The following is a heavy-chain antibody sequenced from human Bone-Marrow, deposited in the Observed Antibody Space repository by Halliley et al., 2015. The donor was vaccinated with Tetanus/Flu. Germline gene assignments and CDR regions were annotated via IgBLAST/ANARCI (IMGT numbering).Heavy chain of an antibody. V-gene: IGHV4-59*01. Sequence: EWIGYVSTSDSGTTNYNPPPKRRVTISGDRSKNQVSLKLSSVSAADTAVYYCASDYVNYALANWGQGTLVTVPS. CDR2: VSTSDSGTT. D-gene: IGHD3-16*01. CDR3: ASDYVNYALAN. J-gene: IGHJ4*02.